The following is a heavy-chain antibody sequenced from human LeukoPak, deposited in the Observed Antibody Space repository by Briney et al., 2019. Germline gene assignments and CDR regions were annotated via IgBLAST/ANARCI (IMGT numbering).Heavy chain of an antibody. J-gene: IGHJ4*02. V-gene: IGHV3-30*18. CDR1: GFTFSSYG. D-gene: IGHD5-24*01. CDR2: ISYDGSNK. Sequence: GGSPRLSCAASGFTFSSYGMHWVRQAPGKGLEWVAVISYDGSNKYYADSVKGRFTISRDNSKNTLYLQMNSLRAEDTAAYYCANCRDGYNWYFDYWGQGTLVTVSS. CDR3: ANCRDGYNWYFDY.